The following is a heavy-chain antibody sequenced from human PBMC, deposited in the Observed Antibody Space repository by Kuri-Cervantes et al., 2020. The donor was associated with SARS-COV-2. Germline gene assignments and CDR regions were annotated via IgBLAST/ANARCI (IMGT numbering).Heavy chain of an antibody. V-gene: IGHV1-69*05. Sequence: SVKVSCKASGGTFSSYAISWVRQAPGQGLEWMGGIIPIFGTANYAQKFQGRVAITTDESTSTAYMELSSLRSEDTAVYYCARDRGPGQLLYSAFRWFDPWGQGTLVTVSS. CDR2: IIPIFGTA. CDR3: ARDRGPGQLLYSAFRWFDP. J-gene: IGHJ5*02. D-gene: IGHD2-2*02. CDR1: GGTFSSYA.